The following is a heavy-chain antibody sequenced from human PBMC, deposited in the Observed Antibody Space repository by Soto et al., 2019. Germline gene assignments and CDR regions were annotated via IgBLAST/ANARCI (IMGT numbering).Heavy chain of an antibody. Sequence: GASLKVSCKVSGYTLTELSMHWVRQAPGKGLEWMGGFDPEDGETIYAQKFQGRVTMTEDTSTDTAYMELSSLRSEDTAVYYCATEESYYYDSSGYHNWFDPWGQGTLVTVSS. V-gene: IGHV1-24*01. CDR3: ATEESYYYDSSGYHNWFDP. D-gene: IGHD3-22*01. J-gene: IGHJ5*02. CDR2: FDPEDGET. CDR1: GYTLTELS.